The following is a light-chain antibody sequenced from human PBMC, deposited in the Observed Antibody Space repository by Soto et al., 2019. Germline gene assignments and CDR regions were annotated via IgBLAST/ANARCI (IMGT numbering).Light chain of an antibody. Sequence: EMVLTQSACTLSLSPGERSTVSCMASQIVSSSYLAWYQQKPGQAPRLLIYGASSRATGIPDRFSGSGSGTDFTLTISRLEPEDFAVYYCQQYGSSPLTFGGGTKVDIK. J-gene: IGKJ4*01. V-gene: IGKV3-20*01. CDR3: QQYGSSPLT. CDR1: QIVSSSY. CDR2: GAS.